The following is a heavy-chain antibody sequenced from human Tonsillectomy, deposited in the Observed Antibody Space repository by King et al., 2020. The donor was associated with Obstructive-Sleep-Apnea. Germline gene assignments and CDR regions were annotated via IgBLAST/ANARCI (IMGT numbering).Heavy chain of an antibody. Sequence: VQLVESGGGLVQPGRSLRLSCAGSGFTLDDYAMHWVRQAPGKGLEWVSGISWNSGSIGYADSVKGRFPISRDNAKNSLYLQMNSLRAEDTALYYCAKDKAITSIWFGEYVPHFDYWGQGTLVTVSS. V-gene: IGHV3-9*01. D-gene: IGHD3-10*01. CDR2: ISWNSGSI. J-gene: IGHJ4*02. CDR1: GFTLDDYA. CDR3: AKDKAITSIWFGEYVPHFDY.